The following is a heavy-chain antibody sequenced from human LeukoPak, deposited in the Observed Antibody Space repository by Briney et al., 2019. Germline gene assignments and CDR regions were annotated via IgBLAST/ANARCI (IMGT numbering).Heavy chain of an antibody. Sequence: PSETLSLTCTVSGGSISSSSYYWSWIRQPAGKGLEWIGRIYTSGSTNYNPSLKSRVTISVDTSKNQFSLKLSSVTAADTAVYYCARVGYQNWFDPWGQGTLVTVSS. CDR1: GGSISSSSYY. D-gene: IGHD6-13*01. V-gene: IGHV4-61*02. J-gene: IGHJ5*02. CDR3: ARVGYQNWFDP. CDR2: IYTSGST.